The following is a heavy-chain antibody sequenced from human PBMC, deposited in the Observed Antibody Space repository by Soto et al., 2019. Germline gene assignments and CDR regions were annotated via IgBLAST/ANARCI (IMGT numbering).Heavy chain of an antibody. V-gene: IGHV4-34*01. CDR3: ARGRPTYYRNLYLGY. J-gene: IGHJ4*02. D-gene: IGHD3-10*01. CDR2: INHSGST. Sequence: PSETLSLTCAVYGGSFSGYYWSWIRQPPGKGLEWIGEINHSGSTNYNPSLKSRVTISVDTSKNQFSLKLSSVTAADTAVYYCARGRPTYYRNLYLGYWGQGTLVTVSS. CDR1: GGSFSGYY.